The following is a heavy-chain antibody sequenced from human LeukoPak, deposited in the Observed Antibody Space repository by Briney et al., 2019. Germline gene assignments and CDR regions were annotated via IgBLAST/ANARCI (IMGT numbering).Heavy chain of an antibody. J-gene: IGHJ3*02. CDR1: GFTFSNYA. D-gene: IGHD3-3*01. V-gene: IGHV3-23*01. Sequence: HPGGSLRLSCAASGFTFSNYAMSWVRQAPGKGLEWVSTIDDSGGSTYYADSVKGRFTISRDNSKNTLYLQMNSLRAEDTAVYYCAKWQGDYDFWSGYDAFDIWGQGTMVTVSS. CDR3: AKWQGDYDFWSGYDAFDI. CDR2: IDDSGGST.